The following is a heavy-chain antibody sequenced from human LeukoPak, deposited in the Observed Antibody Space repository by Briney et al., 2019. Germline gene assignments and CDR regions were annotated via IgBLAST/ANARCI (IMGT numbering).Heavy chain of an antibody. D-gene: IGHD3-10*01. CDR2: INPNSGGT. V-gene: IGHV1-2*06. CDR1: GYTFTSYY. CDR3: ARSARITMVRGVIITLNY. J-gene: IGHJ4*02. Sequence: ASAKVSCKASGYTFTSYYMHWVRQAPGQGLEWMGRINPNSGGTNYAQKFQGRVTMTRDTSISTAYMELSRLRSDDTAVYYCARSARITMVRGVIITLNYWGQGTLVTVSS.